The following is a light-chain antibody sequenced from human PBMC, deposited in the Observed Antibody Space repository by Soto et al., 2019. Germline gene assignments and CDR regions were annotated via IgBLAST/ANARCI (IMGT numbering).Light chain of an antibody. J-gene: IGLJ2*01. Sequence: QSALTQPASVSGSHGQSITISCTGTSSDVGGYDYVSWYQHHPGKAPKLMIYEVSKRPSGVSNRFSGSKSGNTASLTISGLQAEDEADYYCNSYTSSSPLFGGGTKLTVL. V-gene: IGLV2-14*01. CDR2: EVS. CDR3: NSYTSSSPL. CDR1: SSDVGGYDY.